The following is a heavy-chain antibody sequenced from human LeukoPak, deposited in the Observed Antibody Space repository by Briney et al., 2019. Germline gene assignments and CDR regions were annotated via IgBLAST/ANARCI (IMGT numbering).Heavy chain of an antibody. CDR3: ADRYSSGWYGFDL. D-gene: IGHD6-19*01. Sequence: PGGSLRLSCAACGFTFSSYGMHWVRQARGKGREGVAFIRYEGSNKYYADSVKGRFTISRDNSKNTLYLQMNSLRAEDTAVYYCADRYSSGWYGFDLWGRGTLVTVSS. J-gene: IGHJ2*01. V-gene: IGHV3-30*02. CDR1: GFTFSSYG. CDR2: IRYEGSNK.